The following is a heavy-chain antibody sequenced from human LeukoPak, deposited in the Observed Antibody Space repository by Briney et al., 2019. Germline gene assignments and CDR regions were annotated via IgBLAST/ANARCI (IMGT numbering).Heavy chain of an antibody. Sequence: SGPTLVNPTQTLTLTCTFSGFSLSTSGVGVGWIRQPPGKALEWLALIYWDDDKRYSPSLKSRLTITKDTSKNQVVLTMTNMDPVDTATYYCAHSYCSGGSCYGSYAFDIWGQGTMVTVSS. V-gene: IGHV2-5*02. CDR3: AHSYCSGGSCYGSYAFDI. J-gene: IGHJ3*02. D-gene: IGHD2-15*01. CDR1: GFSLSTSGVG. CDR2: IYWDDDK.